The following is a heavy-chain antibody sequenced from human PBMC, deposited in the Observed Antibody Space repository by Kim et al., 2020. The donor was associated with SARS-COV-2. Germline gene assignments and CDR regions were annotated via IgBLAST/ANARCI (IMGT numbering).Heavy chain of an antibody. CDR3: AKENLNYYGSGSYGGYFDL. V-gene: IGHV3-9*01. CDR1: GFTFDDYA. CDR2: ISWNSGSI. D-gene: IGHD3-10*01. Sequence: GGSLRLSCAASGFTFDDYAMHWVRQAPGKGLEWVSGISWNSGSIGYADSVKGRFTISRDNAKNSLYLQMNSLRAEDTALYYCAKENLNYYGSGSYGGYFDLSGRGTLVTVSS. J-gene: IGHJ2*01.